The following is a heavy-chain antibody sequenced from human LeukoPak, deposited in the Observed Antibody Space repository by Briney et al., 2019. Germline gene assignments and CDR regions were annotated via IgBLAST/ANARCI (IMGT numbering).Heavy chain of an antibody. Sequence: GGSLRLSCAASGFTFSSYGMHWVRQTPGKGLEWVAVISYDGSNKYYADSVKGRFTISRDNSKNTLYLQMNSLRAEDTAVYYCAKPRVYSSSWYYFDYWGQGTLVTVSS. J-gene: IGHJ4*02. D-gene: IGHD6-13*01. V-gene: IGHV3-30*18. CDR1: GFTFSSYG. CDR3: AKPRVYSSSWYYFDY. CDR2: ISYDGSNK.